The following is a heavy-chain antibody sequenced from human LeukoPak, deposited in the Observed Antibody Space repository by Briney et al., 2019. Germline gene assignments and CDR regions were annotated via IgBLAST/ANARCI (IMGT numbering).Heavy chain of an antibody. D-gene: IGHD3-22*01. CDR3: ARARGDSSGYIPYYFDS. V-gene: IGHV3-11*05. Sequence: GGSLRLSCAASGFTFSDYYMSWIRQAPGKGLEWVSYISSSSVYTKYADSVKGRFTISRDNAKQSLHLQMNTLRAEDTAVYYCARARGDSSGYIPYYFDSWGQGTLVTVSS. CDR2: ISSSSVYT. CDR1: GFTFSDYY. J-gene: IGHJ4*02.